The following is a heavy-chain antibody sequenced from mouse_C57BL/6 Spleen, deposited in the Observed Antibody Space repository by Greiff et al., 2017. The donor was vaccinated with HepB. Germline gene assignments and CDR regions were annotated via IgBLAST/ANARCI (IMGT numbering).Heavy chain of an antibody. CDR1: GFTFSSYA. CDR2: ISDGGSYT. Sequence: EVHLVESGGGLVKPGGSLKLSCAASGFTFSSYAMSWVRQTPEKRLEWVATISDGGSYTYYPDNVKGRFTISRDNAKNNLYLQMSHLKSEDTAMYYCARANYYGSSYSAWFAYWGQGTLVTVSA. D-gene: IGHD1-1*01. CDR3: ARANYYGSSYSAWFAY. J-gene: IGHJ3*01. V-gene: IGHV5-4*01.